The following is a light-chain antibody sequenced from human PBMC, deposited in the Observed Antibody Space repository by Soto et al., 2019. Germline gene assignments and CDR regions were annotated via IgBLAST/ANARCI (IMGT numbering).Light chain of an antibody. CDR2: DAS. CDR1: QSVSSSY. CDR3: QQRSNLLT. Sequence: EIVLTQYTGTLSLSPGERATLSCRASQSVSSSYLAWYQQKPGQAPRLLIYDASNRATGIPARSSGSGSGTDFTLTISSLEPEDFAVYYCQQRSNLLTFGGGTMVDI. V-gene: IGKV3D-20*02. J-gene: IGKJ4*01.